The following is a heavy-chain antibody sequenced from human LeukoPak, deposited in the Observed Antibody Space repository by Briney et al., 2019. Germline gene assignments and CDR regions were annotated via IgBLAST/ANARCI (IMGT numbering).Heavy chain of an antibody. CDR3: ARDTPTYYDILTGLYYFDY. D-gene: IGHD3-9*01. CDR1: GYTFTDYD. CDR2: ISAYNGNT. J-gene: IGHJ4*02. Sequence: ASVKVSCKTSGYTFTDYDITWVRQAPGQGLEWMGWISAYNGNTNYAQKLQGRVTMTTDTSTSTAYMELRSLRSDDTAVYYCARDTPTYYDILTGLYYFDYWGQGTLVTVSS. V-gene: IGHV1-18*01.